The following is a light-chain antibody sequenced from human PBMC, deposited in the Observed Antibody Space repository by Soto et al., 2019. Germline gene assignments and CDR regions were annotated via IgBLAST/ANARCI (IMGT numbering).Light chain of an antibody. Sequence: PGERVTLSCRASQSVSSSYLTWYQQKPGQAPRLLICGASTRATSIPARFSGSGSETDFTLTISSLQPEDFAVYYCQQDYNLPWTFGQGTKVEIK. CDR1: QSVSSSY. J-gene: IGKJ1*01. V-gene: IGKV3D-7*01. CDR2: GAS. CDR3: QQDYNLPWT.